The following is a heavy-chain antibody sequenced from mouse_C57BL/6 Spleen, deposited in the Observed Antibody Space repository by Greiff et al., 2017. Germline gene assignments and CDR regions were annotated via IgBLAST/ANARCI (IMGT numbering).Heavy chain of an antibody. J-gene: IGHJ1*03. D-gene: IGHD1-1*01. CDR3: ARKGGSRRYFDV. V-gene: IGHV1-18*01. Sequence: VQLKQSGPELVKPGASVKIPCKASGYTFTDYNMDWVKQSHGQSLEWIGVINPNNGGTIYNQKFKGKATLTVDQSSSTAYMELRSLTSEDTAVYYCARKGGSRRYFDVWGTGTTVTVSS. CDR1: GYTFTDYN. CDR2: INPNNGGT.